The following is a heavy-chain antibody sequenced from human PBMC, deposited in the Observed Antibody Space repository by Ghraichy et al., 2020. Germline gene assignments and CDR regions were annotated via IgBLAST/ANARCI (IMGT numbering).Heavy chain of an antibody. CDR3: ARWGRPSSSPYYYYYTVEF. V-gene: IGHV4-59*03. J-gene: IGHJ6*02. D-gene: IGHD6-13*01. CDR1: GVSINSYY. CDR2: IDHSGST. Sequence: SETLSLTCTVSGVSINSYYWSWIRQPPGKGLEWIGYIDHSGSTNYNPSLKSRVTISVDTSKSQFSLKLTSVTAADTAVYFCARWGRPSSSPYYYYYTVEFWGQGTTVTVSS.